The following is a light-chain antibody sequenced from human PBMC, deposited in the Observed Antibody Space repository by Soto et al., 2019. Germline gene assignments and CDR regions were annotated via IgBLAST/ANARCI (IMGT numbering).Light chain of an antibody. CDR2: YDV. V-gene: IGLV3-21*04. CDR1: KVGSKS. Sequence: SYELTQPPSVSVAPGRTAIITCGGSKVGSKSVHWYQQKPGQAPVLVIYYDVDRPSGIPERFSGSNSGDTATLTIASVEAVDEADYYCQVWDGSTHHLVFGGGTQLTVL. CDR3: QVWDGSTHHLV. J-gene: IGLJ3*02.